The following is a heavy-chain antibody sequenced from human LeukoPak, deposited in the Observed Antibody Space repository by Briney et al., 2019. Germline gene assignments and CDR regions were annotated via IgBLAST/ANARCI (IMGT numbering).Heavy chain of an antibody. CDR2: MNPNSFNT. Sequence: ASVKVSCKASGYTFTSYDINWVRQATGQGLEWMGWMNPNSFNTGYAQKFQGRVTITRNTSISTAYMELSSLRSEDTAVYYCASWAGTAAGFSGPFDYWGLGTLVTVSS. V-gene: IGHV1-8*03. J-gene: IGHJ4*02. D-gene: IGHD6-13*01. CDR3: ASWAGTAAGFSGPFDY. CDR1: GYTFTSYD.